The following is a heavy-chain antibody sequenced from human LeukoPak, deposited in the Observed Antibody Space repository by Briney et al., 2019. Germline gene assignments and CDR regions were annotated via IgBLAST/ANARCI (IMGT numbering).Heavy chain of an antibody. J-gene: IGHJ4*02. CDR3: AKWGGSGWNKGLEY. V-gene: IGHV3-23*01. D-gene: IGHD6-19*01. CDR1: GFTCSSYA. CDR2: MSGSGGST. Sequence: GGSLRLSWAAAGFTCSSYAMSCVRQAPGKGLEWVSGMSGSGGSTYYADPVKGRFTISRDNSKNTLYLQMNSLRAEDTAVYYCAKWGGSGWNKGLEYWGQGTLVTVSS.